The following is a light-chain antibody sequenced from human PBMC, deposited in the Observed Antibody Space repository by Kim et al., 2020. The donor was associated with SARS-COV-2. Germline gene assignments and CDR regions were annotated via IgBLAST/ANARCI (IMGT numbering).Light chain of an antibody. CDR1: QSISSY. J-gene: IGKJ1*01. CDR3: QQSYSIPWT. Sequence: DIQMTQSPSSLSASVGDRVTITCRASQSISSYLNWYQQKVGKAPKLLISTASSLQSGVPSRFSGSGSGTDFTLTISSLQPEDFASYYCQQSYSIPWTFGQGTKLEI. CDR2: TAS. V-gene: IGKV1-39*01.